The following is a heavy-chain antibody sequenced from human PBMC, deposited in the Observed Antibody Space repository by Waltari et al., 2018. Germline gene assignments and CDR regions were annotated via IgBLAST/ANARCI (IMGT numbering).Heavy chain of an antibody. CDR1: GGTFNDSF. CDR3: ARGGSTFGLGD. V-gene: IGHV4-34*02. D-gene: IGHD3-10*01. CDR2: INHSGST. J-gene: IGHJ4*02. Sequence: HAQLRQWGAGLLKPSETLSLTCAVHGGTFNDSFWTWVRRSPGKGLEWIGEINHSGSTNYNPSLRSRITVSVDTSKNQFSLKLSSVTAADTATYYCARGGSTFGLGDWSQGSLVTVSS.